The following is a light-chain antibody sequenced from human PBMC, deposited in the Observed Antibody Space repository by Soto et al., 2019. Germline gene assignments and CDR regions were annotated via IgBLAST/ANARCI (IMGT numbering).Light chain of an antibody. V-gene: IGKV3-15*01. J-gene: IGKJ1*01. CDR2: GAS. CDR1: QNVRNN. Sequence: DIVMTQSPATLSVSPGERATLSCRASQNVRNNLAWYQQKPGQAPRLLIFGASTRATGTPARFSGSGSGTEFTLTINSLQPEDFATYYCQQSYGTLTWTFGQGTKVDIK. CDR3: QQSYGTLTWT.